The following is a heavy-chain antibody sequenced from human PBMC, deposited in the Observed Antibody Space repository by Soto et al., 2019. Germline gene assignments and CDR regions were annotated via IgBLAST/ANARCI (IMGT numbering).Heavy chain of an antibody. CDR3: ARDGSGSYLGDFDY. J-gene: IGHJ4*02. CDR2: ISYDGSNK. D-gene: IGHD1-26*01. CDR1: GFTFSSYA. V-gene: IGHV3-30-3*01. Sequence: QVQLVESGGGVVQPGRSLRLSCAASGFTFSSYAMHWVRQAPGKGLEWVAVISYDGSNKYYADSVKGRFTISRDNSKNTLYLQMNSLRAEDTAVYYCARDGSGSYLGDFDYWGQGTLVTVSS.